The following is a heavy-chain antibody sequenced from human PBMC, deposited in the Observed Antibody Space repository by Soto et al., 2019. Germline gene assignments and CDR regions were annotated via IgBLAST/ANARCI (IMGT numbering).Heavy chain of an antibody. CDR1: GYTFTSYG. V-gene: IGHV1-18*04. Sequence: GASVKVSCKASGYTFTSYGISWVRQAPGQGLEWMGWISACNGNTNYAQKLQGRVTMTTDTSTSTAYMELRSLRSDDTAVYYCAARGSSTSCPDPSESSCGGYYYYGMDVWGQGTTVTVSS. D-gene: IGHD2-2*01. CDR3: AARGSSTSCPDPSESSCGGYYYYGMDV. J-gene: IGHJ6*02. CDR2: ISACNGNT.